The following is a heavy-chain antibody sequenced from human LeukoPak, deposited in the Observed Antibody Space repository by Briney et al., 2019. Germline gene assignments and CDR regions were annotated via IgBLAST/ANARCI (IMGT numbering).Heavy chain of an antibody. CDR1: GGTFSSYA. CDR3: ARGGYTGTASAFDI. V-gene: IGHV1-69*05. CDR2: IIPIFGTA. D-gene: IGHD6-13*01. J-gene: IGHJ3*02. Sequence: GDSVKVSCKASGGTFSSYAISWVRHAPGQGLEWMGGIIPIFGTAIYAQKFQGRVTSTTDETTSTAYMELSSLRSEDTAVYYCARGGYTGTASAFDIWDQGTMVTVS.